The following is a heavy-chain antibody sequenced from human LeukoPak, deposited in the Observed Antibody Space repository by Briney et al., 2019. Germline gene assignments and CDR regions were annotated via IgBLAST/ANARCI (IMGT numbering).Heavy chain of an antibody. Sequence: GASVKVSCKASGYTFTSYGISWVRQAPGQGLEWMGWISAYNGNTNYEQKFQGRVTMTTDTSTSTAYMEVRSLRSDDTAVYYCARGPCGGDCYWVDYWGQGTLVTVSS. J-gene: IGHJ4*02. D-gene: IGHD2-21*01. V-gene: IGHV1-18*01. CDR1: GYTFTSYG. CDR2: ISAYNGNT. CDR3: ARGPCGGDCYWVDY.